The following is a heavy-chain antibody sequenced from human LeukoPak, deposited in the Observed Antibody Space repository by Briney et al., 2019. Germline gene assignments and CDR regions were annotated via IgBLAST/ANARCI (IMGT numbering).Heavy chain of an antibody. CDR1: GFTFSSYW. J-gene: IGHJ6*03. V-gene: IGHV3-74*01. Sequence: GGSLRLSCAASGFTFSSYWMHWVRQAPGKGLVWVSRINTDGSSTSYADSVKGRFTISRDNAKNTLYLQMNSLGAEDTAVYYCARARFRYYYMDVWGKGTTVTVSS. CDR3: ARARFRYYYMDV. CDR2: INTDGSST.